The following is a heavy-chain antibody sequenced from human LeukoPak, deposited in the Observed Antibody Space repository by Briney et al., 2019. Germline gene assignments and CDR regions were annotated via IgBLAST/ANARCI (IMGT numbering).Heavy chain of an antibody. V-gene: IGHV3-74*01. Sequence: GGSLRLSCAASGFTFSGYWMHWVRHAPGKGLVWVSAIKSDGSNTFYADSVKGRFTISRDNAKNTLSLQMNSLRAEDTSVYYCARDFAGYSSGWLSDYWGQGTLVTVSS. D-gene: IGHD6-19*01. CDR3: ARDFAGYSSGWLSDY. CDR2: IKSDGSNT. CDR1: GFTFSGYW. J-gene: IGHJ4*02.